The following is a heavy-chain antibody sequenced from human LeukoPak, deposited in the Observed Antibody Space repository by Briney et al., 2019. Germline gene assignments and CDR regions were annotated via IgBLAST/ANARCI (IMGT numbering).Heavy chain of an antibody. V-gene: IGHV3-23*01. J-gene: IGHJ3*02. D-gene: IGHD2-8*01. CDR2: ISGSVSGFGSDT. CDR3: AKGKINHNGAFDI. CDR1: GFSFSGYD. Sequence: GGSLRLSCVASGFSFSGYDMSWVRQAPGKGLEWVSGISGSVSGFGSDTKYADSVKGRFTISRDNSKKTLYLQMNSLSTEDTAVYYCAKGKINHNGAFDIWGQGTMVAVSS.